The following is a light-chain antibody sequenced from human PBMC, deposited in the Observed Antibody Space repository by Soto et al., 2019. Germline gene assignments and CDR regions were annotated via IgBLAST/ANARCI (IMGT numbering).Light chain of an antibody. V-gene: IGKV1-39*01. J-gene: IGKJ4*01. CDR2: AAS. CDR3: QQSYSTPR. CDR1: QSLLHSDGYNY. Sequence: TQSSLSLPVTPGEPASISCRSSQSLLHSDGYNYLNWYQQKPGEAPKLLIYAASRLQSGVPSRFSGSGSGTDFTLTINTLQPEDIATYYCQQSYSTPRFGGGTKVDI.